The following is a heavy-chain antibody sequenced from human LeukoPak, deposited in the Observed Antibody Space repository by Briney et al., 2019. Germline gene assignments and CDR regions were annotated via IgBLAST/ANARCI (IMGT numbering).Heavy chain of an antibody. CDR1: DDSISTYY. CDR2: IYYSGST. Sequence: SETLSLTCTVSDDSISTYYWSWIRQPPGKGLECIGYIYYSGSTNYNPSLKSRVTISVDTSKNQFSLKLSSVTAADTAVYYCASAFYDSSGYYYPFDYWGQGTLVTVSS. V-gene: IGHV4-59*08. J-gene: IGHJ4*02. CDR3: ASAFYDSSGYYYPFDY. D-gene: IGHD3-22*01.